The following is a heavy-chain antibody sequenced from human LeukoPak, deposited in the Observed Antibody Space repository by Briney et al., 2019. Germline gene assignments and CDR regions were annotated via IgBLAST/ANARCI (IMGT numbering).Heavy chain of an antibody. D-gene: IGHD6-6*01. Sequence: QTGGSLRLSCAASGFTFSSYAMSWVRQAPGKGLEWVSAISGSGGSTYYADSVKGRLTISRDNSKNTLYLQMNSLRAEGTAVYYCAKDGRAWRYWQLVRFRYFDYWGQGTLVTVSS. J-gene: IGHJ4*02. V-gene: IGHV3-23*01. CDR2: ISGSGGST. CDR3: AKDGRAWRYWQLVRFRYFDY. CDR1: GFTFSSYA.